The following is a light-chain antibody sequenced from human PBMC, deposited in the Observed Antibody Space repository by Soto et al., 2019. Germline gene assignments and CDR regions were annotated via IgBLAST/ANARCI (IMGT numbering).Light chain of an antibody. CDR3: QQGTDWPPGT. CDR2: DAS. J-gene: IGKJ1*01. V-gene: IGKV3-11*01. CDR1: QSVSTF. Sequence: EIVLTQSPATLSLSPGERATLSCRASQSVSTFLAWYQHKPGQAPRLLIYDASTRATGIPDRFRGSGSGTDFTLTISSLEPEDFALYYCQQGTDWPPGTFGQGTRWIS.